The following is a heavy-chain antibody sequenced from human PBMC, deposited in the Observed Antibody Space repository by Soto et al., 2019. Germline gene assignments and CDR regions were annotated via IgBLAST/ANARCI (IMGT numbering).Heavy chain of an antibody. CDR3: ARGGGYAVDF. CDR1: GYTFTDNS. J-gene: IGHJ4*02. Sequence: QVQLVQSGGELRKPGASVKVSCKASGYTFTDNSITWVRQAPGQGLEWMGWINTDTGATRSTQKFQDSVTMTTDTSTSTAYLELTGLRSDDTAIYYCARGGGYAVDFWGQGTLVAVSS. CDR2: INTDTGAT. D-gene: IGHD5-12*01. V-gene: IGHV1-18*01.